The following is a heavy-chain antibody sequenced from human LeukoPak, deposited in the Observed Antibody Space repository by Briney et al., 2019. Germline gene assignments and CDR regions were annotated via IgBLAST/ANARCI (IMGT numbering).Heavy chain of an antibody. D-gene: IGHD4-17*01. V-gene: IGHV1-2*02. J-gene: IGHJ5*02. CDR3: ARDEWYGDYVDWFDP. CDR2: INPNSGGT. CDR1: GYTFTGYY. Sequence: ASVKVSCKASGYTFTGYYIHWVRQAPGQGLEWMGWINPNSGGTKYAQKFQGRVTMTRDTSISTAYMELSRLRSDDTAVYYCARDEWYGDYVDWFDPWGQGTLVTVSS.